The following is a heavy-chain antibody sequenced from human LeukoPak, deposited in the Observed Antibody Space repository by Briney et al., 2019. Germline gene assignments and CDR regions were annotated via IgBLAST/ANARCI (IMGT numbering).Heavy chain of an antibody. J-gene: IGHJ4*02. CDR1: GGSISSYY. CDR2: IYTSGST. V-gene: IGHV4-4*07. Sequence: SETLSLTCTVSGGSISSYYWSWIRQPAGKGLEWIGRIYTSGSTNYNPSLKSRVTMSVDTSKNQFSLKLSSVTAADTAVYYCARAAWFGELSYYFDYWGQGTLVTVSS. CDR3: ARAAWFGELSYYFDY. D-gene: IGHD3-10*01.